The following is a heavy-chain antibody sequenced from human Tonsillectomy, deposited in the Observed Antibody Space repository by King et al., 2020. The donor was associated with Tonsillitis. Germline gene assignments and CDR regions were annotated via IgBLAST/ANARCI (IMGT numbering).Heavy chain of an antibody. D-gene: IGHD6-19*01. Sequence: VQLVESGGGLVQPGGSLRLSCAASGFTFNSYAMSWVRQAPGKGLEWVSGISGSGCSAYYAHSVKGRFTISRDNSKNTRYLQMNSLRAEDTAVYYCAKAAVYSSGDDAFDIWGQGTMVTVSS. CDR2: ISGSGCSA. CDR1: GFTFNSYA. V-gene: IGHV3-23*04. J-gene: IGHJ3*02. CDR3: AKAAVYSSGDDAFDI.